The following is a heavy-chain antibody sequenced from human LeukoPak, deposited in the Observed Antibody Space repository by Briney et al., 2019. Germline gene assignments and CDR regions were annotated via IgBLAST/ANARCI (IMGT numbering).Heavy chain of an antibody. J-gene: IGHJ4*02. CDR2: ISGSGANT. V-gene: IGHV3-23*01. Sequence: GGSLRLSCAASEFTFDSYAMNWVRQAPGKGLEWVSAISGSGANTYYANSVKGRFTISRDNSKSTLFLQMDSPRAEDTAICYCAKTSVSSGWPELFDFWGQGTLVTVSS. D-gene: IGHD6-19*01. CDR3: AKTSVSSGWPELFDF. CDR1: EFTFDSYA.